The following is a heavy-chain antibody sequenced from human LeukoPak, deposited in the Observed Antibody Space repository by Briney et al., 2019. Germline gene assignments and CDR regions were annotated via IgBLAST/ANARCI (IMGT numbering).Heavy chain of an antibody. D-gene: IGHD1-1*01. CDR2: IYTSGST. CDR1: GGSISSGSYY. Sequence: SETLSLTCTVSGGSISSGSYYWSWIRQPAGKGLEWIGRIYTSGSTNYNPSLKSRVTISVDTSKNQFSLKLSSVTAADTAVYYCARVSWFPGTSYYYMDVWDKGTTVTVSS. CDR3: ARVSWFPGTSYYYMDV. J-gene: IGHJ6*03. V-gene: IGHV4-61*02.